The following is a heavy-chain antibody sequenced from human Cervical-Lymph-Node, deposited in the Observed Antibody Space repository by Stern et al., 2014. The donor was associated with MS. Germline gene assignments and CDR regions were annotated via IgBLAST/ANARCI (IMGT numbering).Heavy chain of an antibody. CDR2: IITLYGST. V-gene: IGHV1-69*01. CDR3: VLTGYYPY. J-gene: IGHJ4*02. D-gene: IGHD3-9*01. Sequence: VQLVESGPEVMQPGSSVKVSCKASGCSFSSYDVSWVRQAPGQGLEWMGRIITLYGSTNYADPLQGRVTITADESTTTVHMQLSSLRSDDTAVYYCVLTGYYPYWGQGTLVTVSS. CDR1: GCSFSSYD.